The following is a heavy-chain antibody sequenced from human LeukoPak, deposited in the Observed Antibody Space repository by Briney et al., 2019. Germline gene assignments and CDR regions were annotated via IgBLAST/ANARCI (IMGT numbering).Heavy chain of an antibody. D-gene: IGHD2-21*01. J-gene: IGHJ4*02. CDR3: ARGGGAVLFDY. V-gene: IGHV3-21*01. Sequence: GGSLRLSCAASGFTFSSYSMNWVRQAPGKGLEWVSSISSSSSYIYYADSVKGRFTISRDNAKNSLYLQMSSLRAEDTAVYYCARGGGAVLFDYWGQGTLVTVSS. CDR2: ISSSSSYI. CDR1: GFTFSSYS.